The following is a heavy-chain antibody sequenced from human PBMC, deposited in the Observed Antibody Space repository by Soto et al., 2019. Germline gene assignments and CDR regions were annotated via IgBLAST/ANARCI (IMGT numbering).Heavy chain of an antibody. V-gene: IGHV4-39*02. J-gene: IGHJ4*02. CDR2: IYYTGNT. D-gene: IGHD5-18*01. Sequence: SETLSLTCTVSGGSISSSSYYWDWIHQPPGKGLEWIGSIYYTGNTYYNPSLRSRITISVDTSKNQFSLKLSSVTAADTAVYYCARDYSSYGPFDYWGQGTLVTVSS. CDR1: GGSISSSSYY. CDR3: ARDYSSYGPFDY.